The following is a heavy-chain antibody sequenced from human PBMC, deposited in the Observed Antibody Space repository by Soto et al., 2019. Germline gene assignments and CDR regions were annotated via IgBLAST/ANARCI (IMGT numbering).Heavy chain of an antibody. CDR1: GDTFSTYT. Sequence: SVKVSCKASGDTFSTYTITWVRQAPGQGLEWMGGIIPRSGTSNYAQKFQGRVTITADKSTSTAYIELSSLRSEDTAVYYCARGRWELRTGFDNWGQGALVTVSS. CDR2: IIPRSGTS. V-gene: IGHV1-69*06. D-gene: IGHD1-26*01. CDR3: ARGRWELRTGFDN. J-gene: IGHJ4*02.